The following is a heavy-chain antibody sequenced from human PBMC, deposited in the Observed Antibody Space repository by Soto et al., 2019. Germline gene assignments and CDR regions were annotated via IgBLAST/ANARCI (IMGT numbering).Heavy chain of an antibody. J-gene: IGHJ4*02. V-gene: IGHV6-1*01. CDR1: GDSVSSNSAA. D-gene: IGHD5-12*01. CDR3: AGHPIGYSGYDSDY. Sequence: SQTLSLTCAISGDSVSSNSAAWNWIRQSPSRGLEWLGRTYYRSKWYNDYAVSVKSRITINPDTSKNQFSLKLSSVTAADTAVFYCAGHPIGYSGYDSDYWGQGTLVTVSS. CDR2: TYYRSKWYN.